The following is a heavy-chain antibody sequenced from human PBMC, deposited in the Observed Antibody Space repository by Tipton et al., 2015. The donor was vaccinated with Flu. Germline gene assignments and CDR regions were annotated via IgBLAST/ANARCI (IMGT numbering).Heavy chain of an antibody. Sequence: TLSLPCAVHCGSFTDYYWSWIRQPPGKGLEWIGGINHSGSSNYNPSLKSRVTISVDTSKNQFSLRLSSVTAADTAIYYCARHTGDSVRGLIDYWGQGTLVTVSS. CDR2: INHSGSS. V-gene: IGHV4-34*01. J-gene: IGHJ4*02. D-gene: IGHD3-10*02. CDR3: ARHTGDSVRGLIDY. CDR1: CGSFTDYY.